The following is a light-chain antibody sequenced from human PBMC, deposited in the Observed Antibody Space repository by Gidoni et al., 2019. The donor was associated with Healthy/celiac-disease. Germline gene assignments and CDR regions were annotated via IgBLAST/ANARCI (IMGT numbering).Light chain of an antibody. V-gene: IGLV1-51*01. Sequence: QSVLTQPPSVSAAPGQKVTIPCSGSSSNIGNTYVSWYQQLPGTAPKLLSYDNNKRPSGIPDRFSGSKSGTSATLGITGLQTGDEADYYCGTWDSSLSAGQVFGGGTKLTVL. CDR3: GTWDSSLSAGQV. J-gene: IGLJ3*02. CDR2: DNN. CDR1: SSNIGNTY.